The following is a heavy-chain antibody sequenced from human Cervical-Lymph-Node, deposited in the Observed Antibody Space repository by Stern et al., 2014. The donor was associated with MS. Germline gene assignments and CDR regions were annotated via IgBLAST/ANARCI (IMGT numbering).Heavy chain of an antibody. CDR2: IWYDGSKK. V-gene: IGHV3-33*01. CDR1: GFTFSNYG. CDR3: AREVRFASTYYGMDV. J-gene: IGHJ6*02. D-gene: IGHD3-16*01. Sequence: QVQLVESGGGVVQPGRSLRLSCAASGFTFSNYGMHWVRQAPGKGLEWVAVIWYDGSKKYYADSVKGRFTISRDNSKNTQYLQMNSLRTEDTAVYHCAREVRFASTYYGMDVWGQGTTVTVSS.